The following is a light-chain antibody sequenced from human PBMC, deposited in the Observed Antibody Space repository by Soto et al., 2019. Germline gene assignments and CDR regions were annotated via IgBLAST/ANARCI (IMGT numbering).Light chain of an antibody. Sequence: QSVLTQPPSASGSPGRSVTISCTGASSDVGGYNFVSWYQQHPGKAPKLLIYEVTKRPSGVPDRFSGSRSGNTASLTVSGLQAEDEADYYCSAYTTSIALYVFGAGTKVTVL. CDR1: SSDVGGYNF. CDR2: EVT. V-gene: IGLV2-8*01. CDR3: SAYTTSIALYV. J-gene: IGLJ1*01.